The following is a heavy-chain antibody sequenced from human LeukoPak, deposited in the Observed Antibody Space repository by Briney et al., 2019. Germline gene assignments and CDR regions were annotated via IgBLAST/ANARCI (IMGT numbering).Heavy chain of an antibody. CDR2: IIPIFGIA. J-gene: IGHJ4*02. V-gene: IGHV1-69*15. Sequence: ASVTVSCKASGGTFSSYAISWVRQAPGQGLEWMGRIIPIFGIANYAQKFQGRVTITADESTSTAYMELSSLRSEDTAVYYCARGYCSGGSCYPFDYWGQGTLVTVSS. CDR1: GGTFSSYA. D-gene: IGHD2-15*01. CDR3: ARGYCSGGSCYPFDY.